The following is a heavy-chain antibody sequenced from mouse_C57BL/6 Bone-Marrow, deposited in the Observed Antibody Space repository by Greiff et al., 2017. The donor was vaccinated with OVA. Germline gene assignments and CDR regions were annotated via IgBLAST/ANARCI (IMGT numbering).Heavy chain of an antibody. J-gene: IGHJ3*01. Sequence: EVQGVESGGGLVKPGGSLKLSCAASGFTFSSYAMSWVRQTPEKRLEWVATISDGGSYTNYTDNVKGRFTLTRDNAKNTLYLQMSHLKSEDTAMYYCARGNWDVGAWFAYWGQGTRVTVSA. V-gene: IGHV5-4*01. D-gene: IGHD4-1*01. CDR3: ARGNWDVGAWFAY. CDR1: GFTFSSYA. CDR2: ISDGGSYT.